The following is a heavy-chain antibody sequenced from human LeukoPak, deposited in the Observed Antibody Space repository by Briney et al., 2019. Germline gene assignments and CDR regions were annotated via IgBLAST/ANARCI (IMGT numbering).Heavy chain of an antibody. J-gene: IGHJ4*02. CDR1: GFTFDDYG. D-gene: IGHD6-19*01. Sequence: RPGGSLRLSCAASGFTFDDYGMSWVRQAPGKGLEWVSGINWNGGSTGYADSVKGRFTISRDNAKNSLYLQMNSLRAEDTALYYCARVTSSGWSSCFDYWGQGTLVTVSS. CDR3: ARVTSSGWSSCFDY. V-gene: IGHV3-20*04. CDR2: INWNGGST.